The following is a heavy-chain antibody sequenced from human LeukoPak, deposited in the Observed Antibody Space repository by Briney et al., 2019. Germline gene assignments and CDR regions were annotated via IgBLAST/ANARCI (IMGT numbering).Heavy chain of an antibody. CDR3: ATGRFLYGSEY. V-gene: IGHV4-4*09. D-gene: IGHD3-10*01. CDR2: IYTSGST. J-gene: IGHJ4*02. Sequence: PSETLSLTCTVSGGSISSYYWSWIRQPPGKGLEWIGYIYTSGSTNYNPSLKSRVTISLDTSKNLLSLELNSVTAADTAVYYCATGRFLYGSEYWGQGSLVAVSS. CDR1: GGSISSYY.